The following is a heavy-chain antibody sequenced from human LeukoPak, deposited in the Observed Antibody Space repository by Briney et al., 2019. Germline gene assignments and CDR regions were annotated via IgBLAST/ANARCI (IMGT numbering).Heavy chain of an antibody. CDR2: IKTDGSTT. Sequence: AGGSLRLSCAVSGFTFSSSWMHWVRQAPGKGLVWVSHIKTDGSTTAYADSVKGRFTISRDNAKNTLYLQMNSLRAEDTAIYYCAGDRKSGNFLGEFDHWGLGTLVTVSS. CDR1: GFTFSSSW. D-gene: IGHD1-26*01. V-gene: IGHV3-74*01. J-gene: IGHJ5*02. CDR3: AGDRKSGNFLGEFDH.